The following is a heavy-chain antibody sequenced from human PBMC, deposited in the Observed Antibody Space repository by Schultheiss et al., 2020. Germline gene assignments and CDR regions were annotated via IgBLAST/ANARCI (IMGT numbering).Heavy chain of an antibody. CDR1: GFTFSNYA. CDR3: AREVGLGDAFDI. CDR2: ISGRGSGST. D-gene: IGHD1-26*01. Sequence: GGSLRLSCAASGFTFSNYAMSWVRQAPGRGLEWVSTISGRGSGSTNYADSVKGRFTISRDNAKNSLYLQMNSLRAEDTAVYYCAREVGLGDAFDIWGQGTMVTVSS. J-gene: IGHJ3*02. V-gene: IGHV3-23*01.